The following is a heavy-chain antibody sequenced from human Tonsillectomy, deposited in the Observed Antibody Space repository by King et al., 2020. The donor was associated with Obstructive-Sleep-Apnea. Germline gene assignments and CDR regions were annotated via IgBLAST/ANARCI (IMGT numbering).Heavy chain of an antibody. J-gene: IGHJ4*02. CDR1: GFSFVDYA. D-gene: IGHD4-17*01. Sequence: DVQLVESGGGLVQPGRSLRLSCAASGFSFVDYAIDWVRQAPGRGLEWVAGISWNSNSIDYADSVRGRFTISRDNARNSLYLQMNSLRAEDTAIYYCTKHLRGGTTTRGEFDYWGQGTLVTVSS. CDR3: TKHLRGGTTTRGEFDY. CDR2: ISWNSNSI. V-gene: IGHV3-9*01.